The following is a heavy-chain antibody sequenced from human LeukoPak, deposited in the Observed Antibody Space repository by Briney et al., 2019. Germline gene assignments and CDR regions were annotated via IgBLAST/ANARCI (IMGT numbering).Heavy chain of an antibody. Sequence: PGGSLRLSCAACGFTYSHPVMSGVRQAPARGLEGVSDISSDSDITYYAASVKGRFTITRDNSKSTVYLQMNSLRAEDAATYYCAKGGYCSSNCFRTDYDWGQGVLVTV. J-gene: IGHJ4*02. D-gene: IGHD2-15*01. CDR3: AKGGYCSSNCFRTDYD. CDR2: ISSDSDIT. V-gene: IGHV3-23*01. CDR1: GFTYSHPV.